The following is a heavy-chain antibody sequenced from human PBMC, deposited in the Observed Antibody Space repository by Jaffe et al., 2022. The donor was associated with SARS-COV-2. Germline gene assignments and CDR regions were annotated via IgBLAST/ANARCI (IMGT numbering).Heavy chain of an antibody. V-gene: IGHV3-23*01. CDR3: AKGSHYYDSSGYPHWH. CDR1: GFTFSSYA. J-gene: IGHJ1*01. CDR2: ISGSGGST. D-gene: IGHD3-22*01. Sequence: EVQLLESGGGLVQPGGSLRLSCAASGFTFSSYAMSWVRQAPGKGLEWVSAISGSGGSTYYADSVKGRFTISRDNSKNTLYLQMNSLRAEDTAVYYCAKGSHYYDSSGYPHWHWGQGTLVTVSS.